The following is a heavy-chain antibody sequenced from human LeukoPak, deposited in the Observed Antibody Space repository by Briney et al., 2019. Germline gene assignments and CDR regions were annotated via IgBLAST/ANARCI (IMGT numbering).Heavy chain of an antibody. V-gene: IGHV4-30-4*08. CDR3: ARVPYYYDSSGYWNWFDP. Sequence: PSETLSLTCTVSGGSISGSSYYWGWIRQPPGKGLEWIGYIYYSGSTYYNPSLKSRVTISVDTSKNQFSLKLSSVTAADTAVYYCARVPYYYDSSGYWNWFDPWGQGTLVTVSS. CDR1: GGSISGSSYY. J-gene: IGHJ5*02. CDR2: IYYSGST. D-gene: IGHD3-22*01.